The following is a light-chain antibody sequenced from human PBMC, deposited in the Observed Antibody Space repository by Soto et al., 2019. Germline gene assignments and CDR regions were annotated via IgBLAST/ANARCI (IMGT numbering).Light chain of an antibody. CDR3: QTWDTGIRV. CDR2: LNSDGSH. V-gene: IGLV4-69*01. J-gene: IGLJ3*02. CDR1: SGHSSYA. Sequence: QPVLTQSPSASASLGASVNLTCTLSSGHSSYAIAWHQQQPEKGPRYLMKLNSDGSHTKGDGIPDRFSGSSSGVERHLTISSLQSEDEADYHCQTWDTGIRVFGGGTKLTVL.